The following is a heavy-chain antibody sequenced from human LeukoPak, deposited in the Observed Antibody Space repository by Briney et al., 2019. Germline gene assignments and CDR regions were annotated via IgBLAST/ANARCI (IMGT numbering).Heavy chain of an antibody. CDR3: ARAGGIAARQPFDY. Sequence: ASVKVSCKASGGTFSSYAISWVRQAPGQGLEWMGGIIPIFGTANYAQKFQGRVTITADESTSTAYMELGSLRSEDTAVYYCARAGGIAARQPFDYWGQGTLVTVSS. CDR1: GGTFSSYA. V-gene: IGHV1-69*13. J-gene: IGHJ4*02. CDR2: IIPIFGTA. D-gene: IGHD6-6*01.